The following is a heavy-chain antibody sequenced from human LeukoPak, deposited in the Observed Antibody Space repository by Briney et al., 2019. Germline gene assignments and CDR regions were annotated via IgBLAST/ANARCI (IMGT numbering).Heavy chain of an antibody. Sequence: ASVKVSCKASGGTFSSYAISWVRQAPGQGLEWMGCVDPNTGDTNYAQKFQGRVTMTRDTSISTAYLELSRLRSDDTAVYYCARDQDYKNYVAEYWGQGTLVTVSS. J-gene: IGHJ4*02. D-gene: IGHD4-11*01. CDR1: GGTFSSYA. CDR2: VDPNTGDT. CDR3: ARDQDYKNYVAEY. V-gene: IGHV1-2*02.